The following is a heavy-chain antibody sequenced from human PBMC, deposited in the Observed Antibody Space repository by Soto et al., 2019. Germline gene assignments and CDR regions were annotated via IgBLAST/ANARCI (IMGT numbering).Heavy chain of an antibody. D-gene: IGHD3-10*01. CDR2: ISWNSGSI. CDR3: AKGYYGSASYLVDY. V-gene: IGHV3-9*01. Sequence: PGGSLRLSCAASGFTFDDYAMHWVRQAPGKGLEWVSGISWNSGSIGYADSVKGRFTISRDNAKNSLYLQMNSLRAEDTALYYCAKGYYGSASYLVDYWGQGTLVTVSS. CDR1: GFTFDDYA. J-gene: IGHJ4*02.